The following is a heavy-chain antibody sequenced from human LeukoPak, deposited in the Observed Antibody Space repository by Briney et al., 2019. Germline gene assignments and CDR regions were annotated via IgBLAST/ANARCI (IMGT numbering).Heavy chain of an antibody. Sequence: SETLSLTCTVSGGSISSYYWSWIRQPPGKGLEWIGYIYYSGYTNYKPSLKSRVTISVDTSKNQFSLKLSSVTAADTAVYYCAREYYYDSSGYSNFDYWGQGTLVTVSS. J-gene: IGHJ4*02. CDR2: IYYSGYT. D-gene: IGHD3-22*01. CDR1: GGSISSYY. CDR3: AREYYYDSSGYSNFDY. V-gene: IGHV4-59*12.